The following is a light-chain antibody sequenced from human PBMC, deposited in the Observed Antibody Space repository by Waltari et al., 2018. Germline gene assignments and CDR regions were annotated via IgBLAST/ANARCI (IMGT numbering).Light chain of an antibody. V-gene: IGKV3-20*01. J-gene: IGKJ1*01. CDR1: QSVSRA. Sequence: EIVLTQSPCTLSLSPGGRAPLSCRASQSVSRALAWYQQKPGQAPRLLIYGGTRATGIPDRFSGSGSGTDFSLTISRLEHEDFAVYYCQHYVRLPATFGQGTKVEIK. CDR2: GGT. CDR3: QHYVRLPAT.